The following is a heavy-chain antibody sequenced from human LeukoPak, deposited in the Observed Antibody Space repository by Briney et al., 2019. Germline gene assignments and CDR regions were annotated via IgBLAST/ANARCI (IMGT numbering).Heavy chain of an antibody. CDR2: IIPILGIA. J-gene: IGHJ4*02. Sequence: VASVKVSCKASGGTFSSYAISWVRQAPGQGLEWMGRIIPILGIANYAQKFQGRVTITADKSTSTAYMELSSLRSEDTAVYYCARELSYGDYEDDYWGQGTLVTVSS. CDR3: ARELSYGDYEDDY. V-gene: IGHV1-69*04. CDR1: GGTFSSYA. D-gene: IGHD4-17*01.